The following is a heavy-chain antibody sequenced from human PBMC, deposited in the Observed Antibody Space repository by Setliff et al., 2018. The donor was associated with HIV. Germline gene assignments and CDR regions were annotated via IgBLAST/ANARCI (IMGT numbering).Heavy chain of an antibody. J-gene: IGHJ2*01. Sequence: PSETLSLTCSVSGGSISSYYWSWIRQPPGKGLEWIGYIYYSGATNYNPSLKSRVTISVDTSKNQFSLRLSSVTAADTAVYYCAGSVDMATFYWYFDLWGRGTLVTVSS. D-gene: IGHD5-12*01. CDR2: IYYSGAT. V-gene: IGHV4-59*01. CDR1: GGSISSYY. CDR3: AGSVDMATFYWYFDL.